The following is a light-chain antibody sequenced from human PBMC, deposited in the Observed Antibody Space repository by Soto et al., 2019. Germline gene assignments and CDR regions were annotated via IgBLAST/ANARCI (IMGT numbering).Light chain of an antibody. J-gene: IGKJ5*01. CDR1: QSLTHSSGYNY. CDR3: MQPPQTLIT. Sequence: EIVLTQSPLSLSVSPGEPASISCRSSQSLTHSSGYNYLDWYLLKSGQPPQLVIYLGSNRGSGDPDRFSGSGSGTHFTLTISRVETEDAGVYFCMQPPQTLITFGQGTRLE. CDR2: LGS. V-gene: IGKV2-28*01.